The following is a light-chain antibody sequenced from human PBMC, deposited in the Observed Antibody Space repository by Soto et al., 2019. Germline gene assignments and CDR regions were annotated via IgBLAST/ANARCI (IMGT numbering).Light chain of an antibody. J-gene: IGLJ2*01. CDR2: ANR. CDR1: SSNIGSGYD. CDR3: QSFDSSLSGVV. V-gene: IGLV1-40*01. Sequence: QSVLTQPPSVSGAPGQRVTLSCTGNSSNIGSGYDVQWYQQLPGTAPKLLIKANRYRPSGVPDRFSGSKSGTSASLAITGLQAEDEANYYCQSFDSSLSGVVFGGGTKLTVL.